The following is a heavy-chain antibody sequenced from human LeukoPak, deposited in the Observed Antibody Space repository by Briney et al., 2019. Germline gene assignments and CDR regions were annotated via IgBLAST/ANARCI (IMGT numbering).Heavy chain of an antibody. CDR2: ISGSGGST. V-gene: IGHV3-23*01. D-gene: IGHD1-26*01. CDR1: GFTFSSYA. Sequence: GGSLRLSCAASGFTFSSYAMSWVRQAPGKGLEWVSAISGSGGSTYYADSVKGRFTISRDNAKISLHLQMNSLRDEDTAVYYCARRGFRSVDYWGQGTLVTVSS. CDR3: ARRGFRSVDY. J-gene: IGHJ4*02.